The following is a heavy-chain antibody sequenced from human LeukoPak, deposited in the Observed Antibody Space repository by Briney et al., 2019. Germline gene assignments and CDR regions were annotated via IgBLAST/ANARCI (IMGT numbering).Heavy chain of an antibody. D-gene: IGHD3-22*01. CDR1: GGSISSYY. CDR2: IYYSGST. J-gene: IGHJ4*02. V-gene: IGHV4-59*12. Sequence: SETLSLTCTVSGGSISSYYWSWIRQPPGKGLEWIGYIYYSGSTNYNPSLKSRVTISVDTSKNQFSLKLSSVTAADTAVYYCAREDSVVSFDYWGQGTPVTVSS. CDR3: AREDSVVSFDY.